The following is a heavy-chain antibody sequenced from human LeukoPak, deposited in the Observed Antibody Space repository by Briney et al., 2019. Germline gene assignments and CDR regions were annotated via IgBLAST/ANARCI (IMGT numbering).Heavy chain of an antibody. J-gene: IGHJ4*02. D-gene: IGHD2-2*01. CDR3: ARVPSSAHQMFSSDY. Sequence: GASLRVSCKASGYSFNNYGISWVRQVPGQGLEWMAWISAYDGETRCEQNLQGRVTMTTDTSTTTAYMELTSLTTDDTAIYYCARVPSSAHQMFSSDYWGQGTLVTVSS. CDR1: GYSFNNYG. CDR2: ISAYDGET. V-gene: IGHV1-18*01.